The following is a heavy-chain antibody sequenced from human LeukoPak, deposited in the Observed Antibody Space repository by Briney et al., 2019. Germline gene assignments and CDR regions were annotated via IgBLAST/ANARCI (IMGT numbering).Heavy chain of an antibody. D-gene: IGHD6-13*01. CDR1: GYTFTSYD. CDR2: MNPNNGNT. J-gene: IGHJ6*02. CDR3: ARPASSSWPLYYYYGMDV. Sequence: VASVKVSCKASGYTFTSYDINWVRQATGQGLEWMGWMNPNNGNTGYAQRFQGRVTMTRSTSISTAYMELSSLRSEDTAVYYCARPASSSWPLYYYYGMDVWGQGTTVTVSS. V-gene: IGHV1-8*01.